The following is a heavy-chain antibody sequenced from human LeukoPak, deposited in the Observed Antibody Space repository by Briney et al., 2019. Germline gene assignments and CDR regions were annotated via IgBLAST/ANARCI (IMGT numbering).Heavy chain of an antibody. Sequence: SETLSLTCTGSGGSISGYYWSWIRQPPGKGLEWIGYIFYSGSTNYNPSLKSRVTISVDTSKNQSSLKLSSVTAADTAVYYCARGEWDLLFDYWGQGTLVTVSS. CDR2: IFYSGST. CDR3: ARGEWDLLFDY. V-gene: IGHV4-59*01. J-gene: IGHJ4*02. CDR1: GGSISGYY. D-gene: IGHD1-26*01.